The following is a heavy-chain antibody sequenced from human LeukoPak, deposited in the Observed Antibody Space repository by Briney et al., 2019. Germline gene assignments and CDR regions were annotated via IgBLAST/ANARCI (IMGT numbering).Heavy chain of an antibody. V-gene: IGHV4-34*01. J-gene: IGHJ6*02. D-gene: IGHD2-8*01. CDR1: GGSISSYY. CDR3: ARGGYCTNGVCRPYYYYGMDV. Sequence: PSETLSLTCTVSGGSISSYYWSWIRQPPGKGLEWIGEINHSGSTNYNPSLKSRVTISVDTSKNQFSLKLSSVTAADTAVYYCARGGYCTNGVCRPYYYYGMDVWGQGTTVTVSS. CDR2: INHSGST.